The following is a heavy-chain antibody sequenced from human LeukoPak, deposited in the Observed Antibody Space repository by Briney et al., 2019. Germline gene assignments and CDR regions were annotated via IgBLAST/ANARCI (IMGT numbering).Heavy chain of an antibody. J-gene: IGHJ4*02. Sequence: GGSLRLSCAASGFSFISYSMNSVREAPGEGLEWVSSIISSSSYIYYADSVKGRVTISRDKVQNSLYLHMSRPRAENTRLYYCARDLSFYSSSSVGYWGQGTLVTVSS. CDR1: GFSFISYS. V-gene: IGHV3-21*01. CDR2: IISSSSYI. CDR3: ARDLSFYSSSSVGY. D-gene: IGHD6-6*01.